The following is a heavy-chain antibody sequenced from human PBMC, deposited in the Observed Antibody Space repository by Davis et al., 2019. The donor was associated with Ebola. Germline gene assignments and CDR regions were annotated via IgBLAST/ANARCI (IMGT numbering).Heavy chain of an antibody. CDR1: GYSFSTHW. D-gene: IGHD3-10*01. CDR2: IYPGDSDA. CDR3: ARAGSDYGRAWFDP. Sequence: PGGSLRLSCKGSGYSFSTHWIGWVRQLPGKGLEWMGIIYPGDSDARYSPSFQGQVTMSVDKSITTAYLQWSSLKASDTGMYYCARAGSDYGRAWFDPWGQGTLVTVSS. V-gene: IGHV5-51*01. J-gene: IGHJ5*02.